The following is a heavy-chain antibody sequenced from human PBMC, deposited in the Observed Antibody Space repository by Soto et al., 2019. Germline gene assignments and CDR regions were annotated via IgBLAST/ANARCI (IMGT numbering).Heavy chain of an antibody. V-gene: IGHV5-51*01. Sequence: PGESLKISCNASGYSCTTYWIALVRQMPGKGLEWMGIINPGDSDIRYSPSFQGQVTISADNSISTAYLQWSSLKASDTAMYYCARHEQFYYYYYGMDVWGQGTEVTVS. CDR2: INPGDSDI. J-gene: IGHJ6*02. CDR1: GYSCTTYW. D-gene: IGHD4-4*01. CDR3: ARHEQFYYYYYGMDV.